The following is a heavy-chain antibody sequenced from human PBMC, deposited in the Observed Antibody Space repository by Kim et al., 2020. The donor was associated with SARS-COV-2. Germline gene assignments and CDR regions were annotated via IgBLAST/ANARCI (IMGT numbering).Heavy chain of an antibody. J-gene: IGHJ3*02. Sequence: SETLSLTCTVSGGSISSYYWSWIRQPPGKGLEWIGYIYYSGSTNYNPSLKSRVTISVDTSKNQFSLKLSSVTAADTAVYYCARGFTSCYLSSGWYRSICAFDIWGQGTMVTVSS. CDR2: IYYSGST. CDR3: ARGFTSCYLSSGWYRSICAFDI. CDR1: GGSISSYY. V-gene: IGHV4-59*01. D-gene: IGHD6-19*01.